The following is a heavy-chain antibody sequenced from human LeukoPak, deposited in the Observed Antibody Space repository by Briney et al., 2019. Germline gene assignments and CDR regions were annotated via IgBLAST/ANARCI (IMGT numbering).Heavy chain of an antibody. CDR1: GYTFTSYA. D-gene: IGHD5-18*01. J-gene: IGHJ4*02. CDR3: GSTIETAMPRYEY. Sequence: GASVTVSCKASGYTFTSYAMHWVRQAPGQGLEWMGIINPSGIGSTSHALKFQGRVTMTRDTSTSTVYRDTSTSTVYMELSSLTSEDTAVYYCGSTIETAMPRYEYWGQGTLVTVSS. CDR2: INPSGIGST. V-gene: IGHV1-46*01.